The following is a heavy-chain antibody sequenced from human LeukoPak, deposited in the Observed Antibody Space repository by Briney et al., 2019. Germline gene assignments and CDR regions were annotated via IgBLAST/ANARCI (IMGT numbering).Heavy chain of an antibody. D-gene: IGHD5-18*01. J-gene: IGHJ6*02. Sequence: GESLKISCKGSGYSFTSYWIGWVRQMPGRGLEWMGIIYPGDPDTRYSPSFQGQVTISADKAISTAYLQWSSLKASDTAMYYCARHPRAAMAPFYGMDVWAKGPRSPSP. CDR1: GYSFTSYW. CDR3: ARHPRAAMAPFYGMDV. CDR2: IYPGDPDT. V-gene: IGHV5-51*01.